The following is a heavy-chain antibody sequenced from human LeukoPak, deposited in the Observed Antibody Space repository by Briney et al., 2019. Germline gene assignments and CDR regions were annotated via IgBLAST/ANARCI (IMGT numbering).Heavy chain of an antibody. CDR3: ARATGTFSEWSLDY. J-gene: IGHJ4*02. CDR1: GFALRSYG. V-gene: IGHV3-30*02. Sequence: GGSLRLSCAASGFALRSYGMHWVSQAPGKGLEWLAFIRYDGSDRYYGDSVKGRFTISRDISSSTLYLQMNNLRGGDTAVHYRARATGTFSEWSLDYWGQGTLVTVSS. CDR2: IRYDGSDR. D-gene: IGHD3-3*01.